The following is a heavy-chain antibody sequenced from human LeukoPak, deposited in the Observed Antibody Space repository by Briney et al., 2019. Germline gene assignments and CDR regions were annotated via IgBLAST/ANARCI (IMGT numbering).Heavy chain of an antibody. CDR3: TRGDGDWNFPYFYNMDV. CDR1: GGSISSSSYY. V-gene: IGHV4-39*07. D-gene: IGHD1-7*01. J-gene: IGHJ6*03. CDR2: LYYSGST. Sequence: PSETLSLTCNVSGGSISSSSYYWGWIRQPPGKGLEWIGSLYYSGSTYYNPSLKSRVTISGDTSNNQFSLKLSSVTAADTAVYYCTRGDGDWNFPYFYNMDVWGKGTRVTVSS.